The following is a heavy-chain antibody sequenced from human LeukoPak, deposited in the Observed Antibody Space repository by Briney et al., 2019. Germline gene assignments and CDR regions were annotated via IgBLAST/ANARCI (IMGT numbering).Heavy chain of an antibody. CDR1: GYTFTSYD. J-gene: IGHJ4*02. V-gene: IGHV1-8*01. CDR2: MNPNSGNT. CDR3: VILPTYYYDSSGYSLNNDY. D-gene: IGHD3-22*01. Sequence: ASVKVSCKASGYTFTSYDINWVRQATGQGLEWMGWMNPNSGNTGYAQKFQGRVTMTRNTPISTAYMELSSLRSEDTAVYYCVILPTYYYDSSGYSLNNDYWGQGTLVTVSS.